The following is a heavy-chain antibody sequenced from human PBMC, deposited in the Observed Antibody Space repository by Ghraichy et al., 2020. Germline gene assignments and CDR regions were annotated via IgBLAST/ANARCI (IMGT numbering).Heavy chain of an antibody. D-gene: IGHD3-9*01. V-gene: IGHV3-23*01. CDR2: IRNNGGT. J-gene: IGHJ6*01. CDR1: GFTFSNYA. Sequence: GGSLRLSCAASGFTFSNYAMTWVRQAPGKGLEWVTSIRNNGGTHYADSVKGRFTISRDNSKNTVHLQKSSMRAEDTAVYYCARPDPRLGTTGWTYYMDVWGQGTTVTVSS. CDR3: ARPDPRLGTTGWTYYMDV.